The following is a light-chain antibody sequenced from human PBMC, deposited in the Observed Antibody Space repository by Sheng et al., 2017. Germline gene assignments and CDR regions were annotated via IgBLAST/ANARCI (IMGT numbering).Light chain of an antibody. CDR3: QQYHSSPLT. J-gene: IGKJ4*01. V-gene: IGKV1-5*03. CDR2: KAS. CDR1: QSISSW. Sequence: DIQMTQSPSTLSASVGDRVTITCRASQSISSWLAWYQQKPGKAPKLLIYKASTLESGVPSRFSGSGSGTEFTLTISSLQPDDFATYYCQQYHSSPLTFAEGPGWRSN.